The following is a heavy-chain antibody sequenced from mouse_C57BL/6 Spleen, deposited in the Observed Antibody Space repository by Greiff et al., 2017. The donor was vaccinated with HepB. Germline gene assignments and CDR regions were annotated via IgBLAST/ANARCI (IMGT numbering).Heavy chain of an antibody. CDR3: ARGANYDQWAY. V-gene: IGHV1-55*01. CDR1: GYTFTSYW. CDR2: IYPGSGST. J-gene: IGHJ3*01. Sequence: QVQLKQPGAELVKPGASVKMSCKASGYTFTSYWITWVKQRPGQGLEWIGDIYPGSGSTNYNEKFKSKATLTVDKSSSTAYMQLSSLTSEDSAVYYCARGANYDQWAYWGQGTLVTVSA. D-gene: IGHD2-4*01.